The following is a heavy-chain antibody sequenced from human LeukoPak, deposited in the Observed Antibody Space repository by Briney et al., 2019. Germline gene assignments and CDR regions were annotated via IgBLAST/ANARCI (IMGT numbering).Heavy chain of an antibody. CDR3: ARGTKTGNTGYDWNY. J-gene: IGHJ4*02. CDR1: GASISPYY. Sequence: SETLSLTCSVSGASISPYYWSWMRRPPGRGLEWIGYIHYSGSTNYNPSLLSRVTISLDTSTKQFSLNLRSVTAADTGVYYCARGTKTGNTGYDWNYWGQGSLVTVSS. CDR2: IHYSGST. V-gene: IGHV4-59*01. D-gene: IGHD5-12*01.